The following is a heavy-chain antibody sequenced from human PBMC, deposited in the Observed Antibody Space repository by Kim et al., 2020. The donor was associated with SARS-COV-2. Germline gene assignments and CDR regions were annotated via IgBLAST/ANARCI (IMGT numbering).Heavy chain of an antibody. Sequence: GGSLRLSCAASGFTFSSYSMNWVRQAPGKGLEWVSSISSSSSYIYYADSVKGRFTISRDNAKNSLYLQMNSLRAEDTAVYYCARDLYSYDSPHAGFDYWGQGTLVTVSS. V-gene: IGHV3-21*01. J-gene: IGHJ4*02. CDR3: ARDLYSYDSPHAGFDY. CDR2: ISSSSSYI. CDR1: GFTFSSYS. D-gene: IGHD3-22*01.